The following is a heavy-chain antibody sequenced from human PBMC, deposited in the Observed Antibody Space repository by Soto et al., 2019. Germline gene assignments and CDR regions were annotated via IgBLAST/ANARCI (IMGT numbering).Heavy chain of an antibody. CDR1: GGSISNFY. Sequence: LYLTCTVSGGSISNFYCSWIWQPPGQGLEWIGYIFDGGNTKYNPSLNTRVTISVDTSKNLCSLRLSSVTAADTAVYYCAADFFGSGSSHSGRYYYGMDVWGQGTTVTVSS. CDR2: IFDGGNT. V-gene: IGHV4-59*01. J-gene: IGHJ6*02. CDR3: AADFFGSGSSHSGRYYYGMDV. D-gene: IGHD3-10*01.